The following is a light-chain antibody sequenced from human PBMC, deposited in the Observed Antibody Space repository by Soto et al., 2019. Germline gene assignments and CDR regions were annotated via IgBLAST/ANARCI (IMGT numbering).Light chain of an antibody. CDR3: SSSTSSSTLV. CDR1: SSDVGGYNY. J-gene: IGLJ1*01. Sequence: QSALTQPPSVSGSPGQSITISCTGTSSDVGGYNYVSWYQQHPGKAPKLMIYEVTNRPSGVSNRFSGSKSGNTASLTISGLQDEDEADYYCSSSTSSSTLVFGTGTKLTVL. V-gene: IGLV2-14*01. CDR2: EVT.